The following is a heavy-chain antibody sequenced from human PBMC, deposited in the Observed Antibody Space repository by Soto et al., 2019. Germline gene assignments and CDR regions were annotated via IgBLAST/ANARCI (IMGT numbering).Heavy chain of an antibody. D-gene: IGHD6-6*01. CDR2: IVVGSGNT. CDR1: GFTFTSSA. CDR3: AEDGIAARPNYYCMDV. Sequence: QMQLVQSGPEVKKPGTSVKVSCKASGFTFTSSAMQWGRQARGQRLEWIGWIVVGSGNTNYAQKLQERVTITRDMSTSTAYMELSSLRSEDTAVYYCAEDGIAARPNYYCMDVWGKGTTVTVSS. J-gene: IGHJ6*03. V-gene: IGHV1-58*02.